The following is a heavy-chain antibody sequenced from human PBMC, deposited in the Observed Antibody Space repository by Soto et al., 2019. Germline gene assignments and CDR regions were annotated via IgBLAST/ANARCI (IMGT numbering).Heavy chain of an antibody. D-gene: IGHD3-3*01. CDR3: AKEGRSGYYYGVADY. V-gene: IGHV3-23*01. CDR2: FNGRGDNT. Sequence: EVQLLESGGALVQLGGSLRLSCAASGFTFSSYAMSWVRQAPGKGREWVSTFNGRGDNTYYADSVKGRLTISRDNSKDTLYLQMNSLRAEDTAVYYCAKEGRSGYYYGVADYWGQGTLVTVSS. J-gene: IGHJ4*02. CDR1: GFTFSSYA.